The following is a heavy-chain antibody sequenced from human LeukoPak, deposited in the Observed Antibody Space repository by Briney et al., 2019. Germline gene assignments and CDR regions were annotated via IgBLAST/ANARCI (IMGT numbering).Heavy chain of an antibody. Sequence: GGSLRLSCAASGFTFSSYAMSWVRQAPGKGLEWVSAISGSGGSTYYADSVKGRFTISGDNSKNTLYLQMNSLRAEDTAVYYCAKDLYYYDSSGYYDAFDIWGQGTMVTVSS. V-gene: IGHV3-23*01. CDR3: AKDLYYYDSSGYYDAFDI. D-gene: IGHD3-22*01. J-gene: IGHJ3*02. CDR2: ISGSGGST. CDR1: GFTFSSYA.